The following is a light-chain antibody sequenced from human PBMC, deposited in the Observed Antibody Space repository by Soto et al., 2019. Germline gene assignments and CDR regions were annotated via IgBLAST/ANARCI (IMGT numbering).Light chain of an antibody. J-gene: IGKJ3*01. V-gene: IGKV3-11*01. CDR3: QQRSNWPPEFT. CDR2: DAS. Sequence: EIVFTQSPATLSLSPGERATLSCRASQSVSSSLAWYQQKPGQAPRLLIYDASNRATGIPARFSGSGSGTDFTLTISSLEPEDFAVYYCQQRSNWPPEFTFGPGTKVDIK. CDR1: QSVSSS.